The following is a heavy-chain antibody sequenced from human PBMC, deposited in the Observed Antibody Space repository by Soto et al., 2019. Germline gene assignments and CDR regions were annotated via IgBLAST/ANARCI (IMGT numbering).Heavy chain of an antibody. D-gene: IGHD4-4*01. J-gene: IGHJ5*01. CDR2: IGRADDT. CDR3: GREVPDYTDAGLYLDS. V-gene: IGHV3-13*01. CDR1: GFTFSSYD. Sequence: EVQLVESGGGLVQPGGSLRLSCTASGFTFSSYDMHWVRQATGKGLEWVSAIGRADDTYYPDSVKGRFTISREDAKNSLYLQMNSLRPGDTAIYYCGREVPDYTDAGLYLDSWGQGTLVTVSS.